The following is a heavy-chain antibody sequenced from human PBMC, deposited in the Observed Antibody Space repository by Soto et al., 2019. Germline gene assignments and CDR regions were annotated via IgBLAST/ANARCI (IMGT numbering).Heavy chain of an antibody. V-gene: IGHV5-51*01. Sequence: GESLKISCKGSGYSFTSYWIGWVRQMPGKGLEWMGIIYPGDSDTRYSPSFQGQVTISADKSISTAYLQWSSLKASDTAMYYCARRSYCSGGSCYDGFGWFDPWGQGTLVTVS. CDR3: ARRSYCSGGSCYDGFGWFDP. D-gene: IGHD2-15*01. CDR1: GYSFTSYW. CDR2: IYPGDSDT. J-gene: IGHJ5*02.